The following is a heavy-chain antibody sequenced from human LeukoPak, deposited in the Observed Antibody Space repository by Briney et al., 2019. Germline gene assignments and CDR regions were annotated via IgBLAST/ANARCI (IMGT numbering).Heavy chain of an antibody. V-gene: IGHV3-21*01. D-gene: IGHD6-13*01. CDR3: VKSWHSTFDY. CDR2: ISSSSSYI. Sequence: GGSLRLSCAASGFTFNDYRMNWVRQAPGKGLEWVSSISSSSSYIYYADSVKGRFTVSRDNAKNTLYVEMNSLRADDAAVYYCVKSWHSTFDYWGQGIQITVSS. J-gene: IGHJ4*02. CDR1: GFTFNDYR.